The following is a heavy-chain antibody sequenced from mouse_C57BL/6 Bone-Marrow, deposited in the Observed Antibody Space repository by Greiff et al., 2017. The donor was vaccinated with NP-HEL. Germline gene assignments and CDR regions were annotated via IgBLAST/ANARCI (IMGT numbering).Heavy chain of an antibody. V-gene: IGHV1-74*01. CDR1: GYTFTSYW. Sequence: QVQLQQPGAELVKPGASVKVSCKASGYTFTSYWMHWVKQRPGQGLEWIGRIHPSDSDTNYNQKFKGKATLTVDKSSSTAYMQLSSLTSEDSAVYYCAIRRAYYSKGYYAMDYWGQGTSVTVSS. CDR3: AIRRAYYSKGYYAMDY. J-gene: IGHJ4*01. CDR2: IHPSDSDT. D-gene: IGHD2-5*01.